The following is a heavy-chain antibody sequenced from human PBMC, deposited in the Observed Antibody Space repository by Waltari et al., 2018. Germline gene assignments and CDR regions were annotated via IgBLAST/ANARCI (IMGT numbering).Heavy chain of an antibody. D-gene: IGHD3-3*01. Sequence: QVQLQESGPGLVKPSETLSLTCTVSGGSISSYYWSWIRQPAGKGLEWIGRIYTSGSTNYNPSLKSRVTMSVATSKNQFSLKLCSVTAADTAVYYCAMSITIFGVVIPYGMDVWGQGTTVTVSS. V-gene: IGHV4-4*07. CDR3: AMSITIFGVVIPYGMDV. CDR1: GGSISSYY. CDR2: IYTSGST. J-gene: IGHJ6*02.